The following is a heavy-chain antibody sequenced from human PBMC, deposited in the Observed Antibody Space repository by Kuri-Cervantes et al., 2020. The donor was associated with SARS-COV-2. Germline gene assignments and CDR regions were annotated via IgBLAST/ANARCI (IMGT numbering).Heavy chain of an antibody. J-gene: IGHJ4*02. CDR3: ARTTGGYTLPDY. CDR2: ISYDGSNK. D-gene: IGHD6-13*01. Sequence: GESLKIPCAASGFTFSSYAMHWVRQAPGKGLEWVAVISYDGSNKYYADFVKGRFTISRDNSKNTLYLQMNSLRAEDTAVYYCARTTGGYTLPDYWGQGTLVTVSS. CDR1: GFTFSSYA. V-gene: IGHV3-30*04.